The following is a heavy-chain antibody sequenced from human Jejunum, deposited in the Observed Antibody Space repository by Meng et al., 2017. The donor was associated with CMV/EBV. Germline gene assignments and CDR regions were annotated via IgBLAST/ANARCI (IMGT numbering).Heavy chain of an antibody. CDR2: TYSGGVT. Sequence: SNNFMGWVRQAPGKGLQWVSITYSGGVTYYTDSVRGRFTISRDNARKTLYLQMDSLRAEDTAIYYCARDSTGSSYVGYYYYGMDVWGQGTTVTVSS. D-gene: IGHD3-16*01. V-gene: IGHV3-53*01. CDR3: ARDSTGSSYVGYYYYGMDV. J-gene: IGHJ6*02. CDR1: SNNF.